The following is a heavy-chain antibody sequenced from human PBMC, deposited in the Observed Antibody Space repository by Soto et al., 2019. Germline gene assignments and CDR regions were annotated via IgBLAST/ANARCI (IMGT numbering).Heavy chain of an antibody. CDR3: ARALGSWGSYYFDH. CDR2: IYWDDDK. V-gene: IGHV2-5*02. CDR1: GFSLDTWGVG. D-gene: IGHD3-16*01. Sequence: QITLKESGPTLVRPTQTLTLTCTVSGFSLDTWGVGVGWIRQSPGKAPEWLALIYWDDDKRYSPSLKHRLTITKNTSKNQVVLTVPNMDPVVTVTYYCARALGSWGSYYFDHWGQGTLVTVSS. J-gene: IGHJ4*02.